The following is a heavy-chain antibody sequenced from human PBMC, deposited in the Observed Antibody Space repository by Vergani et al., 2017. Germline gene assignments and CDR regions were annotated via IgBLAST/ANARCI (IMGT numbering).Heavy chain of an antibody. D-gene: IGHD5-12*01. J-gene: IGHJ6*01. CDR2: ISGSGGST. CDR1: GFTFNHYA. Sequence: EVQLLESGGDLVQPGGSLRLSCAASGFTFNHYAMNWVRQAPGKGLEWVSGISGSGGSTYYAGAVKGRFTISRDSSKNTLYLQMNSLSAGDTAVYYCAKANPRNSGYDWLSYYHAMDVWGQGTAVTVSS. V-gene: IGHV3-23*01. CDR3: AKANPRNSGYDWLSYYHAMDV.